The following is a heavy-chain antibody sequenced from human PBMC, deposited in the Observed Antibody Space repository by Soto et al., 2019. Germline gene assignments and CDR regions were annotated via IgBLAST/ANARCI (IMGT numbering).Heavy chain of an antibody. V-gene: IGHV3-23*01. Sequence: EVQLLESGGGLVQPGGSLRLSYAASGFTFSSYAMSWVRQAPGKGLEWVSAISGSGGSTYYADSVKGRFTISRDNSKNTLYLQMNSLRAEDTAVYYCALTRGGGSSGWYYYYGMDVWGQGTTVTVSS. D-gene: IGHD6-19*01. CDR3: ALTRGGGSSGWYYYYGMDV. CDR1: GFTFSSYA. J-gene: IGHJ6*02. CDR2: ISGSGGST.